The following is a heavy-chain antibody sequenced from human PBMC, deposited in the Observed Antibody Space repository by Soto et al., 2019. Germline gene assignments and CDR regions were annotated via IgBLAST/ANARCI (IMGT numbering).Heavy chain of an antibody. CDR3: ARATGETTYYDFWSGYGWFDP. D-gene: IGHD3-3*01. V-gene: IGHV4-59*01. Sequence: QVQLQESGPGLVKPSETLSLTCTVSGGSISSYYWSWIRQPPGKGLEWIGYIYYSGSTNYNPSLKSRVTISVDTSKNQFSLKLSSVTAADTAVYYCARATGETTYYDFWSGYGWFDPWGQGILVTVSS. CDR2: IYYSGST. J-gene: IGHJ5*01. CDR1: GGSISSYY.